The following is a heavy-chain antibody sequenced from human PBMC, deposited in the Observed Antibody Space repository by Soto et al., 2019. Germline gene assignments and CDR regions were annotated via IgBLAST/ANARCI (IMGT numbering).Heavy chain of an antibody. CDR1: DITFDTYG. CDR3: AKEMYPRTVLDSSSPWGDY. D-gene: IGHD6-6*01. Sequence: RGSLVVSCTASDITFDTYGMHWVRQTPGKGLEWVAVVSYDGSHKYYGDSVKGRFTISRDDAKNTVYLQMDSLGVEDTAVYYCAKEMYPRTVLDSSSPWGDYWGQGTLVTVSS. J-gene: IGHJ4*02. V-gene: IGHV3-30*18. CDR2: VSYDGSHK.